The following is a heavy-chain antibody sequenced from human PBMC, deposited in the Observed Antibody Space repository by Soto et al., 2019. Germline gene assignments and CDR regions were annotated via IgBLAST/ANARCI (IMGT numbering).Heavy chain of an antibody. CDR3: SRELGRVAYFQH. CDR2: ISHDGNDK. V-gene: IGHV3-30-3*01. J-gene: IGHJ1*01. D-gene: IGHD1-26*01. Sequence: QVQVLQSGGGVVQPGRSLRLSCAASGFTFSSYAMHWVRQAPGKGLEWVAAISHDGNDKYYPDSVKGRFTISRDNSKNTLYLQLNSLRAEDTAVYYCSRELGRVAYFQHWCQGTLVTVSS. CDR1: GFTFSSYA.